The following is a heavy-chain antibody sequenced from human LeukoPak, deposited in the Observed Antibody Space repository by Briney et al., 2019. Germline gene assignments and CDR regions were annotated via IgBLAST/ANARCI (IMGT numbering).Heavy chain of an antibody. J-gene: IGHJ4*02. D-gene: IGHD3-22*01. CDR2: IIPILGIA. Sequence: SVKVSCKASGGTFSSYTISWVRQAPGQELEWMGRIIPILGIANYAQKFQGRVTITADKSTSTAYMELSSLRSEDTAVYYCARDQADSSGYLFDYWGQGTLVTVSS. CDR3: ARDQADSSGYLFDY. CDR1: GGTFSSYT. V-gene: IGHV1-69*04.